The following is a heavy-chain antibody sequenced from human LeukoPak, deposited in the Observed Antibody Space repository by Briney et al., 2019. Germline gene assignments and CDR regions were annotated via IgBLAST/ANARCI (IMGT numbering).Heavy chain of an antibody. V-gene: IGHV3-7*01. CDR2: IKQDGSEK. J-gene: IGHJ4*02. D-gene: IGHD3-10*01. Sequence: GGSLRLSCAASGFTFSSYWMSWVRQAPGKGLGWVANIKQDGSEKYYVDSVKGRFTISRDNAKNSLYLQMNSLRAEDTAVYYCARDGLLWFGELSFDYWGQGTLVTVSS. CDR3: ARDGLLWFGELSFDY. CDR1: GFTFSSYW.